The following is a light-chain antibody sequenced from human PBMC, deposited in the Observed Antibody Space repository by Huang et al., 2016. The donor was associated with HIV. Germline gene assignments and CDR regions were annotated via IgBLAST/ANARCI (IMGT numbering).Light chain of an antibody. CDR1: YSVSTN. CDR2: GAS. V-gene: IGKV3-15*01. CDR3: QQYNNWPVT. J-gene: IGKJ4*01. Sequence: EKVMAQSPGTLSVSPGERATLSCRASYSVSTNVAWYQQRPGQAPRLLIYGASTRATGIPARFSGSGSGTEFALTISSMQSEEFAVYYCQQYNNWPVTFGGGTKVEIK.